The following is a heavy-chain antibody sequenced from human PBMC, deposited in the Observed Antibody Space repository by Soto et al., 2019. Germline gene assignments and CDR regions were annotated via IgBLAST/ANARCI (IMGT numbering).Heavy chain of an antibody. CDR3: ARDRYGGNSGGFDY. V-gene: IGHV1-69*13. J-gene: IGHJ4*02. CDR2: IIPIFGTA. CDR1: GGTFSSYA. D-gene: IGHD2-21*02. Sequence: ASVKVSCKASGGTFSSYAISWVRQAPGQGLEWMGGIIPIFGTANYARKFQGRVTITADESTSTAYMELSSLRSEDTAVYYCARDRYGGNSGGFDYWGQGTLVTVSS.